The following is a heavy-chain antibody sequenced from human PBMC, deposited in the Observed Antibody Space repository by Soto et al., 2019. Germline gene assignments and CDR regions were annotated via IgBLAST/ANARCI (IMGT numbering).Heavy chain of an antibody. CDR2: IYYSGST. D-gene: IGHD2-2*03. J-gene: IGHJ4*02. CDR1: GDSIKTHY. Sequence: PSETLSFTCNVTGDSIKTHYWSWIRQAPGKGLEWIGYIYYSGSTLYNPSLKRRVTISADTAKNQFSLRLTSLTAADTAVYYCASGWMAAFDNWGQGTLVTVSS. CDR3: ASGWMAAFDN. V-gene: IGHV4-59*11.